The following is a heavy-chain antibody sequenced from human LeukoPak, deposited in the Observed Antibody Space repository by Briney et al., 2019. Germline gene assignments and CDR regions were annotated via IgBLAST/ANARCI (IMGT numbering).Heavy chain of an antibody. CDR2: INSDGSST. V-gene: IGHV3-74*01. CDR3: AKGVVPTDVGTTLDI. CDR1: GFTFSSYW. J-gene: IGHJ3*02. Sequence: GGSLRLSCAASGFTFSSYWMHWVRQAPGKGLVWVSRINSDGSSTSYADSVKGRFTIARDDSKNTLYLQMNSLRVEDTAVYYCAKGVVPTDVGTTLDIWGQGTMVTVSS. D-gene: IGHD2-15*01.